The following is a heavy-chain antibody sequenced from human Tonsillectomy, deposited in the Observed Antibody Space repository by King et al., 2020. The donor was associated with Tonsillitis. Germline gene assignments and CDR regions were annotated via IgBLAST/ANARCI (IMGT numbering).Heavy chain of an antibody. J-gene: IGHJ4*02. CDR2: ISGYNGNT. CDR3: SRGGEKWPDY. CDR1: GYTFTSYG. D-gene: IGHD5-24*01. V-gene: IGHV1-18*01. Sequence: VQLVESGTEVKRPGASVKVSCKASGYTFTSYGISWVRQAPGQGLEWMGWISGYNGNTNYAQKYQDRVTMTTDTSTRTAYMELRSLISDDTAVYYCSRGGEKWPDYWGQGTLVTVSS.